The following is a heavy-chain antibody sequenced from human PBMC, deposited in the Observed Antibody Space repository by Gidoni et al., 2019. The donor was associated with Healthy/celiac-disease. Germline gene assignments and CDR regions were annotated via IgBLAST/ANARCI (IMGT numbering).Heavy chain of an antibody. CDR3: ARDGYCSSTSCSASYFDY. V-gene: IGHV3-30-3*01. CDR1: GFTFSRYA. J-gene: IGHJ4*02. Sequence: QVQLVESGRGVVQPGRSLSLSCAASGFTFSRYALPWVRQAPGKGLEWVEVISYDGSNKYYADSVKGRFTISRDNSKNTLYLQMNSLRAEDTAVYYCARDGYCSSTSCSASYFDYWGQGTLVTVSS. D-gene: IGHD2-2*03. CDR2: ISYDGSNK.